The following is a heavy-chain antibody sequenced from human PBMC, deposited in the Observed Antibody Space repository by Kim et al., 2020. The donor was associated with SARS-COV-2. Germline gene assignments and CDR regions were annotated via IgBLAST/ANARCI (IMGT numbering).Heavy chain of an antibody. V-gene: IGHV7-4-1*02. Sequence: ASVKVSCKASGYTFTSYAMNWVRQAPGQGLEWMGWINTNTGNPTYAQGFTGRFVFSLDTSVSTAYLQISSLKAEDTAVYYCARTSFLDSYGSNPYYYDSSGYGMDVWGQGTTVTVSS. CDR1: GYTFTSYA. D-gene: IGHD3-22*01. CDR2: INTNTGNP. CDR3: ARTSFLDSYGSNPYYYDSSGYGMDV. J-gene: IGHJ6*02.